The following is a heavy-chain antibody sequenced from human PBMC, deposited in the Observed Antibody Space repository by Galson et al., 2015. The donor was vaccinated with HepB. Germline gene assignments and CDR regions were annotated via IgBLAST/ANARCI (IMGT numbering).Heavy chain of an antibody. V-gene: IGHV3-64D*06. Sequence: SLRLSCAASGFTFSSYAMHWVRQAPGKGLEYVSAISSNGGSTYYADSVKGRFTISRDNSKNTLYLQMSSLRAEDTAVYYCVKPPARVWSGYFNYWGQGTLVTVSS. CDR1: GFTFSSYA. CDR3: VKPPARVWSGYFNY. CDR2: ISSNGGST. D-gene: IGHD3-3*01. J-gene: IGHJ4*02.